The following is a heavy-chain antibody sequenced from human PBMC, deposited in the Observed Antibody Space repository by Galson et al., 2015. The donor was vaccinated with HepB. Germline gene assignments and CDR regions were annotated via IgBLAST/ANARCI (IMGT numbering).Heavy chain of an antibody. CDR2: IWYDGSNK. Sequence: SLRLSCAASGFTFSNYAMHWVRQAPGKGLEWVAVIWYDGSNKYYADSVKGRFTISRDNSKNTLYLQMNSLRAEDTAVYYCARGSGWFGEFFFDYWGQGTLVTVSS. CDR1: GFTFSNYA. J-gene: IGHJ4*02. CDR3: ARGSGWFGEFFFDY. V-gene: IGHV3-33*08. D-gene: IGHD3-10*01.